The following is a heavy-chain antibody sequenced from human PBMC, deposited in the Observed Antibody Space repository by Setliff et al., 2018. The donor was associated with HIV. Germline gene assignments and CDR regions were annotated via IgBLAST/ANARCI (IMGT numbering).Heavy chain of an antibody. CDR3: AGPRGDEAFDI. D-gene: IGHD3-10*01. CDR1: GGTSSTHA. Sequence: GASVKVSCKASGGTSSTHAMNWVRQAPGQGLEWMGQIISILGITDYAQKFQGRLTITADEPTNTIYMELSGLRSEDTAVYYCAGPRGDEAFDIWGQGTVVTVSS. J-gene: IGHJ3*02. CDR2: IISILGIT. V-gene: IGHV1-69*10.